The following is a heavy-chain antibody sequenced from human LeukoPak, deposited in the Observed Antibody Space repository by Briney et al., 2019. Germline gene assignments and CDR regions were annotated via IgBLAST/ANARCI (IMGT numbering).Heavy chain of an antibody. CDR1: GYTFTGYY. D-gene: IGHD3-10*01. V-gene: IGHV1-2*02. J-gene: IGHJ4*02. CDR2: INPNSGGT. CDR3: ARPRVRGSYFDY. Sequence: ASVTVSCKASGYTFTGYYMHWVRQAPGQGLEWMGWINPNSGGTNYAQKFQGRVTMTRDTSISTAYMELSRLRSDDTAVYYCARPRVRGSYFDYWGQGTLVTVSS.